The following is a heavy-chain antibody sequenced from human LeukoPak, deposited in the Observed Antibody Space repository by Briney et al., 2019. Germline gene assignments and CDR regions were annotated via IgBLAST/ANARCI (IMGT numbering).Heavy chain of an antibody. D-gene: IGHD6-19*01. Sequence: KPGGSLRLSCAASGFTFSSYSMNWIRQPPGKGLEWIGYIYYSGSTNYNPSLKSRVTISVDTSKNQFSLKLSSVTAADTAVYYCARETFRAVGWFDPWGQGTLVTVSS. CDR1: GFTFSSYS. CDR3: ARETFRAVGWFDP. CDR2: IYYSGST. V-gene: IGHV4-59*01. J-gene: IGHJ5*02.